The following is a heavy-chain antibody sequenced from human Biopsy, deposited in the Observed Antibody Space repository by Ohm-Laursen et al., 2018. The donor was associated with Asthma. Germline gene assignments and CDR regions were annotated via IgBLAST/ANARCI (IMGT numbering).Heavy chain of an antibody. CDR3: VKDIRLQLWGFDS. CDR2: VSWNSGSV. CDR1: GFAVSRDH. J-gene: IGHJ4*02. Sequence: SLRLSCAASGFAVSRDHMFWVRQAPGKGLEWVSGVSWNSGSVDYADSVKGRFTISRDNAKNSLYLQMNSLRGADTALYYCVKDIRLQLWGFDSWGQGTLVTVSS. D-gene: IGHD6-13*01. V-gene: IGHV3-9*01.